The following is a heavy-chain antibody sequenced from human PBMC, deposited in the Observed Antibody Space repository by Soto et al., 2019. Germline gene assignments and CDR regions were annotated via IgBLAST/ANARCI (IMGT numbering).Heavy chain of an antibody. CDR2: ISGSGGST. CDR1: GFTFSSYA. V-gene: IGHV3-23*01. CDR3: AKGKNWNYLEMDV. D-gene: IGHD1-7*01. J-gene: IGHJ6*02. Sequence: QRLSCAASGFTFSSYAMSWVRQAPGKGLEWVSAISGSGGSTYYTDSVKGRFTISRDNSKNTLYLQMNSLRAEDTAVYYCAKGKNWNYLEMDVWGQGTTVTVSS.